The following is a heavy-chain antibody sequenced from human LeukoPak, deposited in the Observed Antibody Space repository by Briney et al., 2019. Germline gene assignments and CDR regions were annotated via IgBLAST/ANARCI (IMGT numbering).Heavy chain of an antibody. CDR1: GFTFNGYN. D-gene: IGHD3-16*01. Sequence: PEGSLRLSCAASGFTFNGYNMNWVRQAPGKGLEWIAYISISSGTIYYAESVKGRFTISRDNAKSSLDLQMNSLRAEDTALYYCARAMSTFGGVRNYFDSWGRGALVTVSS. CDR3: ARAMSTFGGVRNYFDS. J-gene: IGHJ4*02. CDR2: ISISSGTI. V-gene: IGHV3-48*04.